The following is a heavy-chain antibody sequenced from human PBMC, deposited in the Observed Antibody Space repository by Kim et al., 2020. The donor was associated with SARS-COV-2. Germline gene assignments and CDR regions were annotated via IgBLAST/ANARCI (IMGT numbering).Heavy chain of an antibody. CDR3: ARSSSSWYTVAYAEYFQH. J-gene: IGHJ1*01. CDR1: GYTFTSYG. V-gene: IGHV1-18*01. D-gene: IGHD6-13*01. Sequence: ASVKVSCKASGYTFTSYGISWVRQAPGQGLEWMGWISAYNGNTNYAQKLQGRVTMTTDTSTSTAYMELRSLRSDDTAVYYCARSSSSWYTVAYAEYFQHWGQGTLVTVSS. CDR2: ISAYNGNT.